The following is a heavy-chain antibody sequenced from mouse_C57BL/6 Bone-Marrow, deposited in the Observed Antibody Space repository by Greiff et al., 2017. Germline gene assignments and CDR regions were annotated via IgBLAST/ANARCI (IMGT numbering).Heavy chain of an antibody. CDR2: ISDGGSYT. V-gene: IGHV5-4*03. CDR3: ARWRDYDGRFAY. CDR1: GFTFSSYA. J-gene: IGHJ3*01. Sequence: EVMLVESGGGLVKPGGSLKLSCAASGFTFSSYAMSWVRQTPEKRLEWVATISDGGSYTYYPDNVKGRFTISRDNAKNNLYLQMRHLKSEDTAMYYCARWRDYDGRFAYWGQGTLVTVSA. D-gene: IGHD2-4*01.